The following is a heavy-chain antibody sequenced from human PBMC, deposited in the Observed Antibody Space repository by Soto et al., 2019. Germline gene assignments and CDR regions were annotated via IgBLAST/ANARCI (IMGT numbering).Heavy chain of an antibody. D-gene: IGHD2-15*01. Sequence: SETLSLTCAFYCGSFSGYYWSWIRQPPGKGLEWIGEINHSGSTNYNPSLKSRVTISVDTSKNQFSLKLSSVTAADTAVYYCATRGRRYYGMDVWGQGTTVTVSS. CDR3: ATRGRRYYGMDV. CDR2: INHSGST. V-gene: IGHV4-34*01. J-gene: IGHJ6*02. CDR1: CGSFSGYY.